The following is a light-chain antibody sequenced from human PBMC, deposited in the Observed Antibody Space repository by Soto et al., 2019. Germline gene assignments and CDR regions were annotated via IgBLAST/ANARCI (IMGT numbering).Light chain of an antibody. J-gene: IGLJ2*01. CDR1: SSDVGSYNL. CDR2: EGS. V-gene: IGLV2-23*03. Sequence: QSALTQPASVSGSPGQSITISCTGTSSDVGSYNLVSWYQQHPGKAPKLMIYEGSKRPSGVSNRFSGSKSANTASLTISGLQAEDEADYYCCSCAGSMTFVFGGGTKLTVL. CDR3: CSCAGSMTFV.